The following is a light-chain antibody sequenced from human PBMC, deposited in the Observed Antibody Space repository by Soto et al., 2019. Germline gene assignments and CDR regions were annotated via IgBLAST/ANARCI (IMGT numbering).Light chain of an antibody. Sequence: DIQLTQSPSFLSASVGDRVPITCRASQGIRNYLAWYQQKPGRAPKLLIYIASILQTGVPSRFTGSQSGTEFTLTITSLQPDDFATYYCQQYNSYSFGQGTKVDI. CDR2: IAS. V-gene: IGKV1-9*01. CDR3: QQYNSYS. CDR1: QGIRNY. J-gene: IGKJ1*01.